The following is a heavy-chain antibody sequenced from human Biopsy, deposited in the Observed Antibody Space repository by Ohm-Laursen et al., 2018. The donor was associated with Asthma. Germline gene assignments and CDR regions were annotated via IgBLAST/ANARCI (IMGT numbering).Heavy chain of an antibody. V-gene: IGHV1-2*06. CDR2: INPNSGGT. CDR3: ARGQKSAGDRWFDP. Sequence: SVKVSCKTSGYTFIGCHIHWLRQAPGQGLEWMGRINPNSGGTNYAQKFQGRVTMTRDTSISTAYMEVSRLRSDDTAVYYCARGQKSAGDRWFDPWGQGTLVTVSS. CDR1: GYTFIGCH. J-gene: IGHJ5*02. D-gene: IGHD6-13*01.